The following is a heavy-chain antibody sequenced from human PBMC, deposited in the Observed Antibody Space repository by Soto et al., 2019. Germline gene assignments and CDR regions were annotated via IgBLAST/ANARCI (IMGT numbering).Heavy chain of an antibody. CDR1: GFTFSSYG. CDR3: ARGLRYLTSYIYYYYGMDV. V-gene: IGHV3-33*01. CDR2: IWYDGSNK. J-gene: IGHJ6*02. Sequence: PGGSLRLSCAASGFTFSSYGMHWVRQAPGKGLEWVAVIWYDGSNKYYADSVKGRFTISRDNSKNTPYLQMNSLRAEDTAVYYCARGLRYLTSYIYYYYGMDVWGQGTTVTVSS. D-gene: IGHD3-9*01.